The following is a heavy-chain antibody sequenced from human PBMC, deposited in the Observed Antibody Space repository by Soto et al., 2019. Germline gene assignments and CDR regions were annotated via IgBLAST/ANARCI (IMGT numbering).Heavy chain of an antibody. CDR1: GFSLSTSGVG. J-gene: IGHJ4*02. CDR2: IYWNDDK. D-gene: IGHD3-22*01. V-gene: IGHV2-5*01. Sequence: QITLKESGPTLVKPTQTLTLTCTFSGFSLSTSGVGVGWIRQPPGKALEWLALIYWNDDKRYSPSLKSRLTITKYTSKNQVVLTMTNMDPVDTATYYCAHHPLYGSRGYPIMLKYFDYWGQRTLVTVSS. CDR3: AHHPLYGSRGYPIMLKYFDY.